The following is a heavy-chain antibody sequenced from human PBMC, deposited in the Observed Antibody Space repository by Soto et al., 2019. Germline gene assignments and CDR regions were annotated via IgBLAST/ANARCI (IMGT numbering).Heavy chain of an antibody. CDR2: SSAYYGNT. CDR1: GYTFTCYG. V-gene: IGHV1-18*01. J-gene: IGHJ5*02. D-gene: IGHD3-3*01. CDR3: ARVSPQSYDFWSDYLRGRGWFDP. Sequence: GAGVNDSFKASGYTFTCYGSSWVRPAPGQGLEGMGWSSAYYGNTNYAQKLQGRVTMTTDAATSTAYMELRSLRSDVTAVYYCARVSPQSYDFWSDYLRGRGWFDPWGQGTLVTVSS.